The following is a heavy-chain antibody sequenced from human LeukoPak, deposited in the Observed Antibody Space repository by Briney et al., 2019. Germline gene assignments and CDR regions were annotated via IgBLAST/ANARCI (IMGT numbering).Heavy chain of an antibody. V-gene: IGHV4-34*01. CDR1: GGSFSGYY. Sequence: SETLSLTCAVYGGSFSGYYWSWIRQPPGKGLEWIGEINHSGSTNYNPSLKSRVTISVDTSKNQFSLKLSSVTAADTAVYCCARRITMIVVVITTTNWFDPWGQGTLVTVSS. J-gene: IGHJ5*02. CDR3: ARRITMIVVVITTTNWFDP. CDR2: INHSGST. D-gene: IGHD3-22*01.